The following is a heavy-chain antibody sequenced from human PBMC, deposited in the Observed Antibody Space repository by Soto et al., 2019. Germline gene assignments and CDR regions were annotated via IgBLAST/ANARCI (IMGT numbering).Heavy chain of an antibody. V-gene: IGHV1-69*02. CDR3: ARAAGGSGYQDYYYYYYYMDV. D-gene: IGHD3-3*01. CDR1: GGTFSSYT. CDR2: IIPILGIA. J-gene: IGHJ6*03. Sequence: SVKVSCKASGGTFSSYTISWVRQAPGQGLEWMGRIIPILGIANYAQKFQGRVTITADKSTSTAYMELSSLRSEDTAVYYCARAAGGSGYQDYYYYYYYMDVWGKGTTVTVSS.